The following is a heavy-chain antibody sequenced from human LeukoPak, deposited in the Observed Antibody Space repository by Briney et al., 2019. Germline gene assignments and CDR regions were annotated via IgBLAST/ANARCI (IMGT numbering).Heavy chain of an antibody. CDR2: ISSSGNT. D-gene: IGHD3-3*01. Sequence: SETLSLTCTVSGGSTSSGNYYWGWIRQPPGKGLEWIGGISSSGNTYYNPSLKSRFTISVDTSKNQVSLKLSSVTAADTAVYYCARLGAGPTYYDFWSGYSSFYFDYWGQGTLVTVSS. CDR1: GGSTSSGNYY. J-gene: IGHJ4*02. CDR3: ARLGAGPTYYDFWSGYSSFYFDY. V-gene: IGHV4-39*01.